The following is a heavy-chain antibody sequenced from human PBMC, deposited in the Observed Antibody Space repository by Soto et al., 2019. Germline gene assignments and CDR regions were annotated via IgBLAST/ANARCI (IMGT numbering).Heavy chain of an antibody. CDR3: ERQEYLGSGKGYFDY. D-gene: IGHD3-10*01. V-gene: IGHV4-39*01. CDR2: FYYSGTT. Sequence: QLQLQESGPGLVKPSETLSLTCTVSGGSISTSNYYWGWIRQPPGKGLEWIGTFYYSGTTYYNPSLRSRVTISVYTSKNQFSLKLTSMTATDTAVYYCERQEYLGSGKGYFDYWGQGTLGTVSS. J-gene: IGHJ4*02. CDR1: GGSISTSNYY.